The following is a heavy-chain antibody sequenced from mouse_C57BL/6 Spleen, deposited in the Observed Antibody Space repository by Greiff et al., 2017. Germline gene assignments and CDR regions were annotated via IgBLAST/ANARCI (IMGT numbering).Heavy chain of an antibody. D-gene: IGHD1-1*01. CDR1: GFSLTSYG. CDR3: ARRVSYGSPYYFDY. Sequence: VKLMESGPGLVQPSQSLSITCTVSGFSLTSYGVHWVRQSPGKGLEWLGVIWSGGSTDYNAAFISSLSISKDNSKSQVFFKMNSLQADDTTIYYCARRVSYGSPYYFDYWGQGTTLTVSS. J-gene: IGHJ2*01. CDR2: IWSGGST. V-gene: IGHV2-2*01.